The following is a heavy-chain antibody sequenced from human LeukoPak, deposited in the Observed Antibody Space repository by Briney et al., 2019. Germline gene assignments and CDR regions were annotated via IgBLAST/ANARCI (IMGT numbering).Heavy chain of an antibody. CDR3: AKSPHYYDSSGLEGY. J-gene: IGHJ4*02. V-gene: IGHV3-23*01. Sequence: GGSLRLSCAASGFTFSSYAMSWVRQAPGKGLEWVSAISGSGGSTYYADSVKGRFTISRDNSKNTLYLQMNSLRAEDTAVCYCAKSPHYYDSSGLEGYWGQGTLVTVSS. CDR2: ISGSGGST. D-gene: IGHD3-22*01. CDR1: GFTFSSYA.